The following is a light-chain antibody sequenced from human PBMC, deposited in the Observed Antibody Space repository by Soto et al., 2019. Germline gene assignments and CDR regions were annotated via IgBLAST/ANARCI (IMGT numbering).Light chain of an antibody. V-gene: IGLV2-14*01. CDR1: NSDVGGYDY. J-gene: IGLJ1*01. CDR2: EVT. CDR3: GAYTSSNTRV. Sequence: QSALTQPASVSGSPGQSITISCTGTNSDVGGYDYVSWYQQHPGKAPKLMIYEVTYRPSGVSNRFSGSKSGNTASLTISGLQAEDEADYYCGAYTSSNTRVFGTGTKVTVL.